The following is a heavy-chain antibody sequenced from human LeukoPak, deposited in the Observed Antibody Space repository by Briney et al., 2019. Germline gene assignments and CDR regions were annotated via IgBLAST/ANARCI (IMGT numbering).Heavy chain of an antibody. CDR1: GYTFTSYG. V-gene: IGHV1-18*01. J-gene: IGHJ5*02. D-gene: IGHD3-3*01. Sequence: ASVKVSCKASGYTFTSYGISWVRQAPGHGLEWMGWISAYNGNTNYAQKLQGRVTMTTDASTSTAYMELRSLRSDDTAVYYCARGPLPWYDFWSGYYTNWFDPWGQGTLVTVSS. CDR3: ARGPLPWYDFWSGYYTNWFDP. CDR2: ISAYNGNT.